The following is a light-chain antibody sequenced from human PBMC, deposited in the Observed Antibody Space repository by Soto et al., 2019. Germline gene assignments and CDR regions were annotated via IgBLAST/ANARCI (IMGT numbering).Light chain of an antibody. CDR1: QSVLYSSNNKNY. V-gene: IGKV4-1*01. Sequence: DIVMTQSPDSLAVSLGERATINCKSSQSVLYSSNNKNYLAWYQQKPGQPPKLLIYWASTRESGVPDRFSGSVSGTXFTXXIXSLQAEDVXXXXXQQYFRPWTFGQGTKVEIK. CDR3: QQYFRPWT. CDR2: WAS. J-gene: IGKJ1*01.